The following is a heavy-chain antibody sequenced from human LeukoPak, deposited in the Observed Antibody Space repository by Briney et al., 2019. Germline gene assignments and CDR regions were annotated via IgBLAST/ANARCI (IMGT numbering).Heavy chain of an antibody. CDR1: GYTFSGYA. V-gene: IGHV3-23*01. CDR2: ISGSGGST. J-gene: IGHJ3*02. Sequence: PGGSLRLSCAASGYTFSGYAMSWVRQAPGKGLEWVSAISGSGGSTYYADSVKGRFTISRDNSKNTLYLQMNSLRAEDTAVYYCAKDTYYYDSSGLDAFDIWGQGTMVTVSS. D-gene: IGHD3-22*01. CDR3: AKDTYYYDSSGLDAFDI.